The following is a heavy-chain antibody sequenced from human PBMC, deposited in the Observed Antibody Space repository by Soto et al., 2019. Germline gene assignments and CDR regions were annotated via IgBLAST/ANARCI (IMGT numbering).Heavy chain of an antibody. CDR2: ISYDGSNK. D-gene: IGHD5-18*01. CDR1: GFTFSSYG. CDR3: AKEWGFVDTAMGIDY. Sequence: PGGSLRLSCAASGFTFSSYGMHWVRQAPGKGLEWVAVISYDGSNKYYADSVKGRFTISRDNSKNTLYLQMNSLRAEDTAVYYCAKEWGFVDTAMGIDYWGQGTLVTVSS. J-gene: IGHJ4*02. V-gene: IGHV3-30*18.